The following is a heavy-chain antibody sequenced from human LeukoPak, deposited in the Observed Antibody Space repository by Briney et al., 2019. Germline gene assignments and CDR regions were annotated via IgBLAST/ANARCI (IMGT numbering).Heavy chain of an antibody. CDR2: IYSGGST. CDR1: GFTVSSNY. V-gene: IGHV3-53*01. CDR3: ARAGSIHTNDDAFDI. J-gene: IGHJ3*02. Sequence: PGGSLRLSCAASGFTVSSNYMSWVRQAPGKGLEWVSVIYSGGSTYYADSVEGRFTISRDNSKNTLYLQMNSLRAEDTAVYYCARAGSIHTNDDAFDIWGQGTMVTVSS.